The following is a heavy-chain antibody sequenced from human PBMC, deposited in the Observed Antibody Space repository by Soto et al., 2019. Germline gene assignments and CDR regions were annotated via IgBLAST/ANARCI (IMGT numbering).Heavy chain of an antibody. CDR1: GGTFGSYA. CDR2: IIPIFGTA. CDR3: ARGKCGGDCLDAFDI. V-gene: IGHV1-69*12. D-gene: IGHD2-21*02. J-gene: IGHJ3*02. Sequence: QVQLVQSGAEVKKPGSSVKVSCKASGGTFGSYAISRVRQAPGQGLEWMGGIIPIFGTANYAQKFQGRVTITADESTSTAYMELSSLRSEDTAVFYCARGKCGGDCLDAFDIWGQGTMVTVSS.